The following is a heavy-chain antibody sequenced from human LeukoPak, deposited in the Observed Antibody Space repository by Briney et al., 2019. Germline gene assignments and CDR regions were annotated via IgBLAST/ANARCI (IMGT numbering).Heavy chain of an antibody. CDR1: GFTFSSYA. CDR3: ATSSSWNPPLGY. V-gene: IGHV3-23*01. CDR2: ISGSGGST. D-gene: IGHD6-13*01. Sequence: TGGSLRLSCAASGFTFSSYAMSWVRQAPGKGLEWVSAISGSGGSTYYADSVKGRFTISRDNSKNTLYLQMNSLRAEDTAVYYCATSSSWNPPLGYWGQGTLVTVSS. J-gene: IGHJ4*02.